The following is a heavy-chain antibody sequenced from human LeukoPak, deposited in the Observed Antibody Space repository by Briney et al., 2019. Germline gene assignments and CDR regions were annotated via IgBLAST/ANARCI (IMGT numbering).Heavy chain of an antibody. J-gene: IGHJ6*03. V-gene: IGHV3-33*01. Sequence: PGRSLRLSCAASGFTFSSYGMHWVRQAPGKGLEWVAVIWYDGSNKYYADSVKGRFTISRDNSKNTLYLQMNSLRAGDTAVYYCARELQHDSSSWTNYYYYYMDVWGKGTTVTVSS. CDR2: IWYDGSNK. CDR1: GFTFSSYG. D-gene: IGHD6-13*01. CDR3: ARELQHDSSSWTNYYYYYMDV.